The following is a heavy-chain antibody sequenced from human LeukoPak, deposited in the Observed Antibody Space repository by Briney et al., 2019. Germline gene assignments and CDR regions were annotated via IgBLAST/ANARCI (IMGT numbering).Heavy chain of an antibody. J-gene: IGHJ4*02. CDR1: GFNYSSYT. CDR2: ISGSGGST. V-gene: IGHV3-23*01. Sequence: GGSLRLSCAASGFNYSSYTMSWVRQAPGKGLEWVSAISGSGGSTYYADSVKGRFTISRDNSKNTLYLQMNSLRAEDTAVYYCAKDTSYYDSSGYYPNYWGQGTLVTVSS. D-gene: IGHD3-22*01. CDR3: AKDTSYYDSSGYYPNY.